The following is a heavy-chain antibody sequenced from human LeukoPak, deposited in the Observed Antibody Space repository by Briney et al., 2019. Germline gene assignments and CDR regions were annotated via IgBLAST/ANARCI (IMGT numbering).Heavy chain of an antibody. CDR1: GYRFNSYW. Sequence: GESLKISCKGSGYRFNSYWIAWVRQMPGKGLEWMGIIYPGDSDTRYSPSFQGQVTISADKSISAAYLQWSSLKASDTAMYYCARNTAFDIWGQGTMVTVSS. CDR2: IYPGDSDT. J-gene: IGHJ3*02. CDR3: ARNTAFDI. V-gene: IGHV5-51*01.